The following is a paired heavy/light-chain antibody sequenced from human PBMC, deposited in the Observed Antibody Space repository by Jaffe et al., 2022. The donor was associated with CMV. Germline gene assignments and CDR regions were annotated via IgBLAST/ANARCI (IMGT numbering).Light chain of an antibody. Sequence: NFMLTQPHSVSESPGKTVTISCTRSSGNIATNYVQWYQQRPGRAPTTVIYADNQRPSGVPDRFSGSIDSSSNSASLTISGLKTEDEADYYCQSYDISNHGVFGGGTKLTVL. CDR2: ADN. CDR1: SGNIATNY. CDR3: QSYDISNHGV. J-gene: IGLJ3*02. V-gene: IGLV6-57*04.
Heavy chain of an antibody. CDR1: GFTFSSSA. V-gene: IGHV3-23*04. Sequence: EVQLVESGGRLVQPGGSLRLSCAASGFTFSSSAMSWVRQAPGKGLEWVSTITGSGGSTDYADSVKGRFTISRDNSKNTLYLQMNSLTAEDTALYYCAKDLYEEILDPIFAQWGQGTLVTVSS. D-gene: IGHD2-21*01. J-gene: IGHJ4*02. CDR2: ITGSGGST. CDR3: AKDLYEEILDPIFAQ.